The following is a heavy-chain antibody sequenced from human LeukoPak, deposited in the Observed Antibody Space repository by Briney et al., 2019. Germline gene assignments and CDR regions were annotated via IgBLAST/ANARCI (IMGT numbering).Heavy chain of an antibody. CDR3: ARLFSRGWPYYYGLGA. Sequence: SETLSLTCTVSGGSIDSSGSYWGWIRRPPGKGLEWIGCVCYGGDAYYNPSLKSRVTISADLSKNQFSLSLISVTAADTALYYCARLFSRGWPYYYGLGAWGQGTTVTVSS. V-gene: IGHV4-39*01. D-gene: IGHD6-19*01. CDR1: GGSIDSSGSY. J-gene: IGHJ6*02. CDR2: VCYGGDA.